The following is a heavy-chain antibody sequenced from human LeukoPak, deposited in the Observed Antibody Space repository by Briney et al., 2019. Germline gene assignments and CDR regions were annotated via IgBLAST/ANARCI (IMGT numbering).Heavy chain of an antibody. D-gene: IGHD6-19*01. CDR3: AREYSSGWNDAFDI. J-gene: IGHJ3*02. Sequence: ASVKVSCKTSGYIFIGYYMHWVRQAPGQGLEWMGWISPNSGGRKYAQNFQGRVTMTRDTSISTAYMELSRLRSDDTAVYYCAREYSSGWNDAFDIWGQGTMVTVSS. CDR2: ISPNSGGR. V-gene: IGHV1-2*02. CDR1: GYIFIGYY.